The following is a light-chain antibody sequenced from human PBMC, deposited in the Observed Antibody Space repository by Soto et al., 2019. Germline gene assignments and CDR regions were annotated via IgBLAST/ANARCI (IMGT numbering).Light chain of an antibody. CDR2: DVS. J-gene: IGLJ1*01. V-gene: IGLV2-11*01. CDR1: SSDVGGYNY. Sequence: QSVLTQPRSVSGSPGQSVTISCTGISSDVGGYNYVSWYQQHPGKAPKLMIYDVSKRPSGVPDRFSGSKSGNTASLTISGLQAEDEADYYCCSYAGSYTFVFGTGTKVTVL. CDR3: CSYAGSYTFV.